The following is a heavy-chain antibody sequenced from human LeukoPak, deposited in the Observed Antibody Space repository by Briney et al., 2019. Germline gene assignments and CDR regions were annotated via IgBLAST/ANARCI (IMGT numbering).Heavy chain of an antibody. CDR3: ARASPYDNWSGYWFDP. CDR1: GGSIRSYY. V-gene: IGHV4-59*01. CDR2: INYSGST. Sequence: SETLSLTCTVSGGSIRSYYWSWIRQPPGKGLEWIGYINYSGSTKYNPSLKSQVTISVDKSKNQFSLKVNSVTAADTAVYYCARASPYDNWSGYWFDPWGQGTLVTVSS. J-gene: IGHJ5*02. D-gene: IGHD3-3*01.